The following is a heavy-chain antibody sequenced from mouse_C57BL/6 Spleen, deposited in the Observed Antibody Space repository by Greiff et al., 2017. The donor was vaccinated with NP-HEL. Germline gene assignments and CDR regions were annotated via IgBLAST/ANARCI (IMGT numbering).Heavy chain of an antibody. CDR3: ARWVSYAMDY. CDR2: INPSSGYT. J-gene: IGHJ4*01. CDR1: GYTFTSYT. V-gene: IGHV1-4*01. Sequence: VKLQQSGAELARPGASVKMSCKASGYTFTSYTMHWVKQRPGQGLAWIGYINPSSGYTKYNQKFKDKATLTADKSSSTAYMQLSSLTSEDSAVYYCARWVSYAMDYWGQGTSVTVSS.